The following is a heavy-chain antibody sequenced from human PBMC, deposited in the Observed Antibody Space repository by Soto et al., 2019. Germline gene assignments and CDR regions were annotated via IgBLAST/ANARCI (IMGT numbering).Heavy chain of an antibody. J-gene: IGHJ6*02. V-gene: IGHV3-48*03. CDR1: GFAFISYE. D-gene: IGHD3-10*01. CDR3: AREGGSGSQPYYYYGMDV. Sequence: GGSLRLSCAASGFAFISYEMNWCGHSAGKGREWVSYISSSGSTIYYADSVKGRFTISRDNAKNSLYLQMNSLRAEDTAVYYCAREGGSGSQPYYYYGMDVWGQGTTVTVSS. CDR2: ISSSGSTI.